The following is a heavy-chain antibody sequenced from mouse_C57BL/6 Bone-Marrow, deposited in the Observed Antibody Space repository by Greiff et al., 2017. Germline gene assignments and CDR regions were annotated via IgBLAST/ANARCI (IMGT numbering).Heavy chain of an antibody. Sequence: DVMLVESGGGLVKPGGSLKLSCAASGFTFSSYAMSWVRQTPEKRLEWVATISDGGSYTYYPDNVKGRFTISRDNAKNNLYLQMSHLKSEDTAMYYCARERGQLRLQYFDYWGQGTTLTVSS. V-gene: IGHV5-4*01. CDR3: ARERGQLRLQYFDY. CDR1: GFTFSSYA. J-gene: IGHJ2*01. D-gene: IGHD3-2*02. CDR2: ISDGGSYT.